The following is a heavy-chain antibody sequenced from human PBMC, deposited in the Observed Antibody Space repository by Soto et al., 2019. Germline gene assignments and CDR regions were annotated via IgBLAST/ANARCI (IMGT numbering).Heavy chain of an antibody. CDR3: AKDMGVGRPINSRPYYFDY. Sequence: GGSLRLSCAASGFTFDDYAMHWVRQAPGKGLEWVSGISWNSGSIGYADSVKGRFTISRDNAKNSLYLQMNSLRAEDTALYYCAKDMGVGRPINSRPYYFDYWGQGTLVTVSS. V-gene: IGHV3-9*01. J-gene: IGHJ4*02. D-gene: IGHD1-26*01. CDR1: GFTFDDYA. CDR2: ISWNSGSI.